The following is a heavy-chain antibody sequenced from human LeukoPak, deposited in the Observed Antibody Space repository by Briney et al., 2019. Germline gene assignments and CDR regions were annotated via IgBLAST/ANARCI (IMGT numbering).Heavy chain of an antibody. D-gene: IGHD5-24*01. V-gene: IGHV3-48*03. CDR2: ISGSGGST. CDR1: GFTFSSYE. Sequence: TGGSLRLSCAASGFTFSSYEMNWVRQAPGKGLEWVSAISGSGGSTYYADSVKGRFTISRDNAKNSLYLQMNSLRAEDTAVYYCAAQGGDRDGYNLLGPHWGQGTLVTVSS. J-gene: IGHJ4*02. CDR3: AAQGGDRDGYNLLGPH.